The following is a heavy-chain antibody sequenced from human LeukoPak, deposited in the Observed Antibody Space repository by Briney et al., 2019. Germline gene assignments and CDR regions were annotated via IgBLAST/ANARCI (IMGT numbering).Heavy chain of an antibody. Sequence: ASVKVSCKASGYTFTSYAMHWVRQAPGQRLEWMGWINAGNGNTKYSQKFQGRVTITRDTSASTAYMELSSLRSEDTAVYYCARELLSLAVAGTKYFDYWGQGTLVTVSS. CDR3: ARELLSLAVAGTKYFDY. J-gene: IGHJ4*02. V-gene: IGHV1-3*01. D-gene: IGHD6-19*01. CDR1: GYTFTSYA. CDR2: INAGNGNT.